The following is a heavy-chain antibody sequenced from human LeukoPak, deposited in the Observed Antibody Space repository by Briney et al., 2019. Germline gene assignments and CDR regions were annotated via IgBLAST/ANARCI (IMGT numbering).Heavy chain of an antibody. V-gene: IGHV3-30*19. CDR1: GFTFSSYG. CDR3: ARRQGVGVDY. D-gene: IGHD2-8*01. J-gene: IGHJ4*02. Sequence: GRSLRLSCAASGFTFSSYGMHWVRQAPGKGLEWVAVISYDGSNKYYADSVKGRFTISRDNSKNTLYLQMNSLRAEDTAVYYCARRQGVGVDYWGQGTLVTVSS. CDR2: ISYDGSNK.